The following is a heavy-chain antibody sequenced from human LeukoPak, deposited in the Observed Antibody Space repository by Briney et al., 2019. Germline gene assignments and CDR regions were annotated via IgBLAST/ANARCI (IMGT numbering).Heavy chain of an antibody. Sequence: SETLSLTCAVYGGSFSGYYWSWIRQPPGKGLEWIGEINHSGSTNYNPSLKSRVTISVDTSKNQFSLKLSSVTAADAAVYYCARHKRARFGESLSWFDPWGQGTLVTVSS. J-gene: IGHJ5*02. CDR3: ARHKRARFGESLSWFDP. CDR2: INHSGST. CDR1: GGSFSGYY. D-gene: IGHD3-10*01. V-gene: IGHV4-34*01.